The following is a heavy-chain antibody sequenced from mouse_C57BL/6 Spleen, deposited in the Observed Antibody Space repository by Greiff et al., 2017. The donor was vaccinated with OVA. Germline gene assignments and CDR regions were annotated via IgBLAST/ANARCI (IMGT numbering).Heavy chain of an antibody. CDR2: ISSGGDYI. Sequence: VVESGEGLVKPGGSLKLSCAASGFTFSSYAMSWVRQTPEKRLEWVAYISSGGDYIYYADTVKGRFTISRDNARNTLYLQMSSLKSEDTAMYYCTRALGRGGWYFDVWGTGTTVTVSS. CDR1: GFTFSSYA. CDR3: TRALGRGGWYFDV. J-gene: IGHJ1*03. V-gene: IGHV5-9-1*02. D-gene: IGHD4-1*01.